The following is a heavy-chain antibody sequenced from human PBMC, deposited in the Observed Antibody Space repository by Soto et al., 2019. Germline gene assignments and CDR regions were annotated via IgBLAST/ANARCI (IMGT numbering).Heavy chain of an antibody. CDR2: TYYRSKWYN. J-gene: IGHJ6*02. CDR1: GDSVSSNSAA. V-gene: IGHV6-1*01. D-gene: IGHD6-6*01. CDR3: ARDEWLGSIAARPGYYYYGMDV. Sequence: PSQTLSLTCAISGDSVSSNSAAWNWIRQSPSRGLEWLGRTYYRSKWYNDYAVSVKSRITINPDTSKNQFSLQLNSVTPEDTAVYYCARDEWLGSIAARPGYYYYGMDVWGQGTTVTVSS.